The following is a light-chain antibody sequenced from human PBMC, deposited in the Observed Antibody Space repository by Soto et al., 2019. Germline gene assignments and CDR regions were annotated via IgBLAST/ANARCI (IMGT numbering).Light chain of an antibody. J-gene: IGKJ5*01. CDR3: QQSFSTPPT. V-gene: IGKV1-39*01. CDR2: TAS. Sequence: DIQMTQSPSSLSASVGDRVTITCRASQSISSYVNWYQQKPGKAPKLLMYTASSLQSGVPSRFSGSGSGTDFTLTISSLQPEDFATYYCQQSFSTPPTFGQGTRVDI. CDR1: QSISSY.